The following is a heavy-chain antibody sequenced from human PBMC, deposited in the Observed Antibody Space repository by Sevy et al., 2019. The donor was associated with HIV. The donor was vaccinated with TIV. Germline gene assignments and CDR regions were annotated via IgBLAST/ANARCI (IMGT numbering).Heavy chain of an antibody. CDR2: INSDGSST. CDR1: GFTFSSYW. D-gene: IGHD6-6*01. J-gene: IGHJ6*02. Sequence: GGSLRLSCAASGFTFSSYWMHWVRQAPGKGLVWVSRINSDGSSTSYADSVKGRFTIYRDNAKNTLYLQMNSLRAEDTAVYYCARGGLKYSSSSGGDYYYYGMDVWGQGTTVTVSS. CDR3: ARGGLKYSSSSGGDYYYYGMDV. V-gene: IGHV3-74*01.